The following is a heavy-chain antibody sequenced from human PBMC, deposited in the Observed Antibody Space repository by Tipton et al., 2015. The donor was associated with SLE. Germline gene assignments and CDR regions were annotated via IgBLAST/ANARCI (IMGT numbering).Heavy chain of an antibody. CDR3: AKEGDVLEWLLWDY. Sequence: SLRLSCATSGFTFSNYAMSWVRQAPGKGLEWLSVISANSGSTDYADSVKGRFTISRDNSKDTLYLQMNSLRAEDTALYYCAKEGDVLEWLLWDYWGQGTPVTVSS. CDR2: ISANSGST. CDR1: GFTFSNYA. V-gene: IGHV3-23*01. J-gene: IGHJ4*02. D-gene: IGHD3-3*01.